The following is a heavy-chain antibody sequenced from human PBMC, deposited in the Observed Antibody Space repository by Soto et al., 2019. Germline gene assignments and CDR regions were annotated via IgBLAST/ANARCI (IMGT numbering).Heavy chain of an antibody. J-gene: IGHJ4*02. CDR3: ATMGTPVTGLYYFDY. V-gene: IGHV4-30-2*05. Sequence: PSETLSLTCAVSGGSISSGGYSWSWVRQPPGKGLEWIGYIYHSGTTYYNTSLWSRVSMSVDTSKNQFSLHVNSVTAADTAVYYCATMGTPVTGLYYFDYWGQGTLVTVSS. D-gene: IGHD4-17*01. CDR1: GGSISSGGYS. CDR2: IYHSGTT.